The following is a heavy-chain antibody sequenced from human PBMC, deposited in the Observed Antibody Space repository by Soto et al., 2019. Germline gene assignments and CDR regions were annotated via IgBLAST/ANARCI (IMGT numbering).Heavy chain of an antibody. Sequence: PSETLSLTCAVSGDSINNSHWWSWVRQTPGKGLEWIGETYHSGTTNYIPSLKTRVTISIDKSKNQFSLKMNSVTAADTAVYYCAREVNSSPARGPNWFDPWGQGTLVTVSS. V-gene: IGHV4-4*02. D-gene: IGHD6-13*01. J-gene: IGHJ5*02. CDR1: GDSINNSHW. CDR2: TYHSGTT. CDR3: AREVNSSPARGPNWFDP.